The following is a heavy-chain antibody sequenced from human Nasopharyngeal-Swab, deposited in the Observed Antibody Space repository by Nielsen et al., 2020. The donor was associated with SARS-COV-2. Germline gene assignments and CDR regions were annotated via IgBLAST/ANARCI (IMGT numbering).Heavy chain of an antibody. V-gene: IGHV1-2*06. D-gene: IGHD3-9*01. CDR2: INPNSGGT. J-gene: IGHJ6*02. Sequence: ASVNVSCKASGYTFTSYGISWVRQAPGQGLEWMGRINPNSGGTNYAQKFQGRVTMTRDTSISTAYMELSRLRSDDTAVYYCARDRGYYDIFDGMDVWGQGTTVTVSS. CDR1: GYTFTSYG. CDR3: ARDRGYYDIFDGMDV.